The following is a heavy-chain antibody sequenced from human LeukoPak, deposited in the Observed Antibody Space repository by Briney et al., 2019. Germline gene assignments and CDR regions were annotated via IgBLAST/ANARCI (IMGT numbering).Heavy chain of an antibody. D-gene: IGHD6-19*01. J-gene: IGHJ4*02. Sequence: GGSLRLSCAASGFTFSSYDMHWVRQAPGKGLEWVAFIRYDGSNKYYADSVKGRFTISRDNSKNTVSLQINSLRSEDTAVYYCAKDKAGLHSSGCYDSWGQGALVTVSS. CDR1: GFTFSSYD. V-gene: IGHV3-30*02. CDR2: IRYDGSNK. CDR3: AKDKAGLHSSGCYDS.